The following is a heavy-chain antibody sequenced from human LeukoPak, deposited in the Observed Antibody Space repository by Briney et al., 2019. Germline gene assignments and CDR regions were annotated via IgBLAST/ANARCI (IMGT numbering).Heavy chain of an antibody. CDR3: ARDHGSGSTPLFDY. D-gene: IGHD3-10*01. CDR2: ISSSSSYI. Sequence: PGGSLRLSCAASGFTFSSYSMNWVRQAPGKGLEWVSSISSSSSYIYYADSVKGRFTISRDNAKNPLYLQMNSLRAEDTAVYYCARDHGSGSTPLFDYWGQGTLVTASS. CDR1: GFTFSSYS. J-gene: IGHJ4*02. V-gene: IGHV3-21*01.